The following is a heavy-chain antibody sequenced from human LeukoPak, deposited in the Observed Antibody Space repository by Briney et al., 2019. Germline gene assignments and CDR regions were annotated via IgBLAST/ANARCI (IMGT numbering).Heavy chain of an antibody. Sequence: GGSLRLSCAASGFTFSSYEMNWVRQAPGKGLEWVSYISSSGSTIYYADSVKGRFTISRDNAKNTLYLQMNSLRAEDTAVYYCARDEVTIFGVVIMGYWGQGTLVTVSS. CDR3: ARDEVTIFGVVIMGY. CDR2: ISSSGSTI. V-gene: IGHV3-48*03. CDR1: GFTFSSYE. J-gene: IGHJ4*02. D-gene: IGHD3-3*01.